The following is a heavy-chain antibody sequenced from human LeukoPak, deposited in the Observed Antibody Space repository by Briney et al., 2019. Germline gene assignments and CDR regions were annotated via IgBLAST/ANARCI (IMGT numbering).Heavy chain of an antibody. Sequence: PGGTLRLSCAASGFTFSSYGMSWVRQPPGKGLEWIGEINHSGSTNYNPSLKSRVTISVDTSKNQFFLKLNSVTAADTAVYYCARGVYNWNIDVFDFWGQGTMVTVSS. CDR2: INHSGST. J-gene: IGHJ3*01. V-gene: IGHV4-34*01. D-gene: IGHD1/OR15-1a*01. CDR3: ARGVYNWNIDVFDF. CDR1: GFTFSSYG.